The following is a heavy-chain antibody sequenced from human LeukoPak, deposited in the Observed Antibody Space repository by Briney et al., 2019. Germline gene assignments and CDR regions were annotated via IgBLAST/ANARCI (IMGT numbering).Heavy chain of an antibody. CDR3: ARDYQRQLYLYYFDY. Sequence: ASVKVSCKASGGTFSSYAISWVRQAPGQGLEWMGWISAYNGNTNYAQNLQGRVTLTTDSSTSTAYMELRSLRSDDTAVCYCARDYQRQLYLYYFDYWGQGTLVTVSS. V-gene: IGHV1-18*01. CDR2: ISAYNGNT. J-gene: IGHJ4*02. D-gene: IGHD2-2*01. CDR1: GGTFSSYA.